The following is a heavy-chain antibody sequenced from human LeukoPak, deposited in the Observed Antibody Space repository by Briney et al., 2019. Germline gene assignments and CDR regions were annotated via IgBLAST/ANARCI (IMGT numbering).Heavy chain of an antibody. CDR3: ARAGSYNYAMGF. Sequence: SETLSLTCTVSGGSITSYFWTWIRQPPGKGLEWIGYIYHSGTTNYNPSLKSRVTISVDTSKTQFSLRLSSVTAADTAMYYCARAGSYNYAMGFWGQGTLVTVSS. J-gene: IGHJ4*02. V-gene: IGHV4-59*01. D-gene: IGHD5-18*01. CDR1: GGSITSYF. CDR2: IYHSGTT.